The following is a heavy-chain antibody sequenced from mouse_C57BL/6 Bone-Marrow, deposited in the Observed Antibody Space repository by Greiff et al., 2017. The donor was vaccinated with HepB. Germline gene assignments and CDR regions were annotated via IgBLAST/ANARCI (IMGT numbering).Heavy chain of an antibody. J-gene: IGHJ3*01. Sequence: VQLQQSGAELARPGASVKLSCKASGYTFTSYGISWVKQRTGQGLEWIGEIYPRSGNTYYNEKFKGKATLTADKSSSTAYMELRRLTSEDSAVYFCARKSVNGGFAYWGQGTLVTVSA. CDR1: GYTFTSYG. V-gene: IGHV1-81*01. CDR3: ARKSVNGGFAY. CDR2: IYPRSGNT.